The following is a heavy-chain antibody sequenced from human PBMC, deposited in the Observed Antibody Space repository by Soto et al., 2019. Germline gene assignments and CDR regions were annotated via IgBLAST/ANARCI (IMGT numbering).Heavy chain of an antibody. D-gene: IGHD3-22*01. Sequence: GASVKVSCKASGYTFTSYGISWVRQAPGQGLEWMGWISAYNGNTNYAQRLQGRVTMTTDTSTSTAYMELRSLRSDDTAVYYCARAYYYDSSGYYTDYWGQGTLVTVSS. V-gene: IGHV1-18*01. CDR2: ISAYNGNT. J-gene: IGHJ4*02. CDR3: ARAYYYDSSGYYTDY. CDR1: GYTFTSYG.